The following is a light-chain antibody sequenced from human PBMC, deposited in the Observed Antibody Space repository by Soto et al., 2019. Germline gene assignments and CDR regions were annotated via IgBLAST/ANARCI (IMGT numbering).Light chain of an antibody. Sequence: DIQMTQSPSTLSASVGDRVTITCRASQSISSWLAWYQQKPGKAPNLLIYKASSLQSGVPSRFSGSGSGTEFTLTISRLQPDDFATYYCQQYSAYSWTFGQGTKVEI. CDR1: QSISSW. CDR3: QQYSAYSWT. V-gene: IGKV1-5*03. CDR2: KAS. J-gene: IGKJ1*01.